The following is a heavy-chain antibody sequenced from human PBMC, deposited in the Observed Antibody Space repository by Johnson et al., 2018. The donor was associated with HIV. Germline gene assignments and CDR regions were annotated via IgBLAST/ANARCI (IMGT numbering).Heavy chain of an antibody. J-gene: IGHJ3*02. CDR3: ARAGYYYDSSGIFIPQDAFDI. V-gene: IGHV3-66*02. CDR2: IYSGGST. CDR1: GFTFSNAW. Sequence: VQLVESGGGLVKPGGSLRLSCAASGFTFSNAWMSWVRQAPGKGLEWVSVIYSGGSTYYADSVKGRFTISRDNSKNTLYLQMNSLRAEDTAVYYCARAGYYYDSSGIFIPQDAFDIWGQGTMVTVSS. D-gene: IGHD3-22*01.